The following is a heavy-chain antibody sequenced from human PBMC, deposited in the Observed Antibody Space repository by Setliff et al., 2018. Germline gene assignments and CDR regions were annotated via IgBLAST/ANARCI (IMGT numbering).Heavy chain of an antibody. V-gene: IGHV3-73*01. Sequence: GGSLRLSCAASGFTFSGSAVYWVRQASGRGLEWAGRIRSKADSYATAYAASVKARFTISRDDSKNTAYMQVNSLSPDDTAIYYCVRDGEKMAYDGFAVWGQGTKVTVSS. CDR3: VRDGEKMAYDGFAV. CDR1: GFTFSGSA. J-gene: IGHJ3*01. CDR2: IRSKADSYAT.